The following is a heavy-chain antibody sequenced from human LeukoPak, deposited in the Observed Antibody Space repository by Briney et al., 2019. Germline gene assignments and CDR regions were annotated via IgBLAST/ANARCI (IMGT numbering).Heavy chain of an antibody. V-gene: IGHV1-2*02. D-gene: IGHD5-12*01. Sequence: ASVKVSCKASGYTFTGYYMHWVRQAPGQGLEWMGWINPNSGGTNYAHKIQGRVTMTRDTSISTAYMELSRLRSDDTAVYYCARGRLGWLRTDAFDIWGQGTMVTVSS. CDR2: INPNSGGT. CDR1: GYTFTGYY. CDR3: ARGRLGWLRTDAFDI. J-gene: IGHJ3*02.